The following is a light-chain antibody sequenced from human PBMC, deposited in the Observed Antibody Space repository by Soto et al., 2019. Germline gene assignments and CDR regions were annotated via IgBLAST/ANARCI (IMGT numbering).Light chain of an antibody. V-gene: IGKV1-33*01. CDR1: QDISIY. CDR3: QLYENFPIT. CDR2: DVY. Sequence: DMQLIQSPSSLSASVGDRVTITCQASQDISIYLNWYQHKPGKARELLIYDVYNLETGVTSRFSGSGSGTDFTLTISSLQPEDIGTYYCQLYENFPITFGQGTKVDIK. J-gene: IGKJ1*01.